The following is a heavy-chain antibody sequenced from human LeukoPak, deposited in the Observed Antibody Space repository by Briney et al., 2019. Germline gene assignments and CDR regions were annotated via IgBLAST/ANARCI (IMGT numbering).Heavy chain of an antibody. V-gene: IGHV3-23*01. D-gene: IGHD3-10*01. CDR3: AKESPYGEGFASRVYYFDY. CDR1: GLSFSGYA. Sequence: PGGSLRLSCSVFGLSFSGYAIHWVRQAPGKGLEWVSSISASGRTYYIDSVKGRFTISRDDSKNMVYLQTNSLTADDTALYYCAKESPYGEGFASRVYYFDYWGKGALVTVSS. CDR2: ISASGRT. J-gene: IGHJ4*02.